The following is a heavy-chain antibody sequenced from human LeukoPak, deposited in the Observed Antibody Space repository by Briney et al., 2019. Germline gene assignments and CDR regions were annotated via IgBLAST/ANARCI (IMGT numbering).Heavy chain of an antibody. J-gene: IGHJ4*02. V-gene: IGHV3-7*03. CDR1: GFTFSSYW. CDR2: IKQDGSEK. D-gene: IGHD6-13*01. Sequence: GGSLTLSCAASGFTFSSYWMSWVRQAPGKGLEWVANIKQDGSEKYYVDSVKGRFTISRDNAKNSLYLQMNSLRAEDTAVYFCARRYSSSWGVFDYWGQGTLVTVSS. CDR3: ARRYSSSWGVFDY.